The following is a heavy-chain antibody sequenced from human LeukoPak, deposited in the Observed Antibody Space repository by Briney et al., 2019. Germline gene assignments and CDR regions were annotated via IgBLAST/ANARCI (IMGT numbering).Heavy chain of an antibody. CDR3: ARALIAARAFDY. V-gene: IGHV4-59*01. CDR2: IYYSGST. CDR1: GGSFSGYY. D-gene: IGHD6-6*01. Sequence: SETLSLTCAVYGGSFSGYYWSWIRQPPGKGLEWIGYIYYSGSTNYNPSLKSRVTISVDTSKNQFSLKLSSVTAADTAVYYCARALIAARAFDYWGQGTLVTVSS. J-gene: IGHJ4*02.